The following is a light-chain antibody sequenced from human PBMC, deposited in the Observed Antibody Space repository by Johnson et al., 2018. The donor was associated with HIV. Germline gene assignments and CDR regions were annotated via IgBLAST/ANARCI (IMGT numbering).Light chain of an antibody. Sequence: QAVLTQPPSVSAAPGQKVTISCSGSSSNIGNNYVSWYQQVPGTAPKLLIYDNNKRPSGIPDRFSGSKSGTSATMGITGLQTGDEADYYCGTWDSSLSAGNVFGTGTKFTVL. J-gene: IGLJ1*01. CDR1: SSNIGNNY. CDR2: DNN. CDR3: GTWDSSLSAGNV. V-gene: IGLV1-51*01.